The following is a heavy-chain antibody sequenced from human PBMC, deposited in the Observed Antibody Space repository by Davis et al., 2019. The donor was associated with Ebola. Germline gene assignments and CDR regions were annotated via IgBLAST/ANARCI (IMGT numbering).Heavy chain of an antibody. CDR2: IYYSGST. CDR3: ARDRDSTSPPYYYYYMDV. V-gene: IGHV4-59*01. J-gene: IGHJ6*03. D-gene: IGHD6-6*01. Sequence: MPSETLSLTCTVSGVSISSYYWSWIPQPPGKGLEWIGYIYYSGSTNYNPSLKSRVTISVDTSKNQFSLKLSSVTAADTAVYYCARDRDSTSPPYYYYYMDVWGKGTTVTVSS. CDR1: GVSISSYY.